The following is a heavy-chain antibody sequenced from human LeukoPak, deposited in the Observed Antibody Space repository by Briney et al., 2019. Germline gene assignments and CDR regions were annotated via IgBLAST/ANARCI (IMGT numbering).Heavy chain of an antibody. CDR2: INHSGST. D-gene: IGHD5-24*01. Sequence: PSETLSLTCTVSGGSISSGSYYWSWIRQPPGKGLEWIGEINHSGSTNYNPSLKSRVTISVDTSKNQFSLKLSSVTAADTAVYYCARVGDGYSLDAFDIWGQGTMVTVSS. J-gene: IGHJ3*02. CDR3: ARVGDGYSLDAFDI. CDR1: GGSISSGSYY. V-gene: IGHV4-39*07.